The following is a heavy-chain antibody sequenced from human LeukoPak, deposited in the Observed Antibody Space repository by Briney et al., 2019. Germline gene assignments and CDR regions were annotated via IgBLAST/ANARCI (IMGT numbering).Heavy chain of an antibody. D-gene: IGHD3-10*01. CDR2: IYYSGST. V-gene: IGHV4-59*01. J-gene: IGHJ3*02. CDR1: GGSISSYY. CDR3: ARDSALGGAGDI. Sequence: PSETLSLTCTVSGGSISSYYWSWIRQPPGKGLEWIGYIYYSGSTNYNPSLKSRVTISVDTSKNQFSLKLSSVTAADTAVYYCARDSALGGAGDIWGQGTMDTVSS.